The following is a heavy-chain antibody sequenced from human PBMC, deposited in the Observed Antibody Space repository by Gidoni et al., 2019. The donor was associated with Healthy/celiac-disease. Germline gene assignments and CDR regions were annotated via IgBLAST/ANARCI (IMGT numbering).Heavy chain of an antibody. J-gene: IGHJ4*02. D-gene: IGHD4-17*01. V-gene: IGHV4-4*07. CDR2: IYTSGST. CDR3: ARGPGDYVPLDY. CDR1: GGPISSYY. Sequence: QVQLQESGPGLVKPSETLSLTCTGAGGPISSYYGSWIRQPAGKRLEWIGRIYTSGSTNYNPSLKSRVTMSVDTSKNQFSLKLSSVTAAGTAVYYCARGPGDYVPLDYWGQGTLVTVSS.